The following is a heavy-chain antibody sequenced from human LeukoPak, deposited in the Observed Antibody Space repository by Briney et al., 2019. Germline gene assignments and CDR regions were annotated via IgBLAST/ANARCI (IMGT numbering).Heavy chain of an antibody. CDR3: ARGMRGDWFDP. D-gene: IGHD3-16*01. Sequence: PGGSLRLSCAASGFTFSSYIMNWVRQAPGKGLEWVSSISSSSSYIYYADSVKGRFTISRDNAKNSLYLQMNSLRAEDTAVYYCARGMRGDWFDPWGQGTLVTVSS. V-gene: IGHV3-21*01. J-gene: IGHJ5*02. CDR2: ISSSSSYI. CDR1: GFTFSSYI.